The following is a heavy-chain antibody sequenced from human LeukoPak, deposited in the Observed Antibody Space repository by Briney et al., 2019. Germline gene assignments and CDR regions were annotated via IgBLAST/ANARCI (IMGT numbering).Heavy chain of an antibody. J-gene: IGHJ4*02. CDR1: GYSFTNYG. CDR2: INPSGGST. Sequence: ASVKVSCKTSGYSFTNYGMNWVRQAPGQGLEWMGIINPSGGSTSYAQKFQGRVTMTRDTSTSTVYMELSSLRSEDTAVYYCARGSDIVATIWGQGTLVTVSS. D-gene: IGHD5-12*01. CDR3: ARGSDIVATI. V-gene: IGHV1-46*01.